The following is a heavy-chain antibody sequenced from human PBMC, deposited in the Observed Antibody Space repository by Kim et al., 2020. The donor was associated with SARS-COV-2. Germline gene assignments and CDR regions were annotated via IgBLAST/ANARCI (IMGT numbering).Heavy chain of an antibody. CDR3: ARVGYDFWSGYGYYGMDV. V-gene: IGHV1-46*01. Sequence: ASVKVSCKASGYTFTSYYMHWVRQAPGQGLEWMGIINPSGGSTSYAQKFQGRVTMTRDTSTSTVYMELSSLRSEDTAVYYCARVGYDFWSGYGYYGMDVWGQGTTVTVSS. J-gene: IGHJ6*02. CDR2: INPSGGST. D-gene: IGHD3-3*01. CDR1: GYTFTSYY.